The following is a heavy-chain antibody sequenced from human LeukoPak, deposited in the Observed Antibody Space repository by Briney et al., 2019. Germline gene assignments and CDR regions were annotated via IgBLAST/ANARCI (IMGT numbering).Heavy chain of an antibody. CDR1: GGSFSGYY. CDR3: ARGYNYYDSSGYFISGFDY. V-gene: IGHV4-38-2*01. CDR2: IYHSGST. Sequence: SETLSLTCAVYGGSFSGYYWGWIRQPPGKGLEWIGSIYHSGSTYYNPSLKSRVTVSVDTSKNQFSLKLSSVTAADTAVYYCARGYNYYDSSGYFISGFDYWGQGTLVTVSS. D-gene: IGHD3-22*01. J-gene: IGHJ4*02.